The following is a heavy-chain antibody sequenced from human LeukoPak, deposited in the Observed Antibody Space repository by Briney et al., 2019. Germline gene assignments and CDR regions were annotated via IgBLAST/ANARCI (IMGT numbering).Heavy chain of an antibody. Sequence: ASVKVSCKASGYTFTDYYMHWVRQAPGQGLEWMGWINPNSGGTNYAQKFQGRVTMTTDTSISTAYMEVSRLRSDDTAVYYCARDGSITAAGNLDYWSQGTLVTVSS. V-gene: IGHV1-2*02. J-gene: IGHJ4*02. CDR1: GYTFTDYY. CDR2: INPNSGGT. D-gene: IGHD6-13*01. CDR3: ARDGSITAAGNLDY.